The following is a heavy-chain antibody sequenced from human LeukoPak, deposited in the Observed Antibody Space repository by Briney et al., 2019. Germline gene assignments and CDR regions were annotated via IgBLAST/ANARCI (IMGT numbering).Heavy chain of an antibody. V-gene: IGHV3-7*01. CDR2: IKQDGSEE. J-gene: IGHJ4*02. D-gene: IGHD2-2*01. CDR3: ARDTPGEESH. CDR1: GFTFGDYA. Sequence: GGSLRLSCTASGFTFGDYAMSWVRQAPGKGLEWVANIKQDGSEEHYVDSVKGRFTISRDNAKNSLYLQMNSLRAEDTAVYYCARDTPGEESHWGQGTLVAVSS.